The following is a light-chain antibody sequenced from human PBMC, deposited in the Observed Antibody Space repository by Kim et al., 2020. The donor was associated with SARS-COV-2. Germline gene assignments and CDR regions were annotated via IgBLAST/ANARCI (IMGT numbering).Light chain of an antibody. Sequence: EIVLTQSPGTLSLSPGERVTLSCRASQSVSSDYLAWYQHKAGQPPRLLIYDVSTRATGIPDRFSGSGSGTDFTLTITRLEPEDFAVYYCQQYHRAPHTFGGGTKVDIK. CDR3: QQYHRAPHT. V-gene: IGKV3-20*01. CDR1: QSVSSDY. CDR2: DVS. J-gene: IGKJ4*01.